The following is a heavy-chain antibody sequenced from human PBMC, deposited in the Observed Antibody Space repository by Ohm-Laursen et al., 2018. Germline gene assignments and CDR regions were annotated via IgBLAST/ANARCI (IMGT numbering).Heavy chain of an antibody. V-gene: IGHV3-23*01. D-gene: IGHD3-10*01. CDR1: AFTFNRNA. CDR3: ARLATGSSAYYFDY. CDR2: IKGSGTKT. Sequence: SLRLSCAASAFTFNRNAMSWVRQAPGKGLEWVSAIKGSGTKTYYADSVKGRFTISRDNAKNSLYLQMNSLRAEDTAVYYCARLATGSSAYYFDYWGQGALVTVSS. J-gene: IGHJ4*02.